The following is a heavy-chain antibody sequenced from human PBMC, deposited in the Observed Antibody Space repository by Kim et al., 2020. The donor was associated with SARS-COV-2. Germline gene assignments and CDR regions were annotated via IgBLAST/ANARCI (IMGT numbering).Heavy chain of an antibody. CDR3: AKCHNAYGSGSFGNNFDY. J-gene: IGHJ4*02. CDR2: ISASGANT. D-gene: IGHD3-10*01. V-gene: IGHV3-23*01. Sequence: GGSLRLSCAASGFTFSNYGMSWVRQAPGKGLEWVSGISASGANTYHADSVKGRFTIARDNSNNMLFLQMNSLTAEDTAVYYCAKCHNAYGSGSFGNNFDYWGPGTLVTVSS. CDR1: GFTFSNYG.